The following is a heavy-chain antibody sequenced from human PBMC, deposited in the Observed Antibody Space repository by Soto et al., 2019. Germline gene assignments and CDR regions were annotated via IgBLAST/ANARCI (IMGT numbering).Heavy chain of an antibody. V-gene: IGHV4-59*01. J-gene: IGHJ5*02. CDR1: GGSISRYY. Sequence: PSETLSLTCTVSGGSISRYYWSWIRQSPGKGLEWIGYAYYSGSTDYNPSLKSRVTMSVDTSKNQVSLKLNSVTTADTAVYYCARDRSTYGGGDTGEVKENRFDPWGPGTLVTVSS. CDR3: ARDRSTYGGGDTGEVKENRFDP. CDR2: AYYSGST. D-gene: IGHD2-8*01.